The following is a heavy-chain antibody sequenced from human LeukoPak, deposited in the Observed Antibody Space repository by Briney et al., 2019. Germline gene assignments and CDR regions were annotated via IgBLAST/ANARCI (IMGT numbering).Heavy chain of an antibody. CDR1: GNYW. Sequence: GGSLRLSCAASGNYWMHWVRQAPGKGLLWVSHINSDGSGTSYADSVKGRFTISKDNAKNTVYPQMNNLRAEDTAVYYCVSFYGTDWGRGTLVTVSS. D-gene: IGHD2/OR15-2a*01. V-gene: IGHV3-74*01. CDR2: INSDGSGT. CDR3: VSFYGTD. J-gene: IGHJ4*02.